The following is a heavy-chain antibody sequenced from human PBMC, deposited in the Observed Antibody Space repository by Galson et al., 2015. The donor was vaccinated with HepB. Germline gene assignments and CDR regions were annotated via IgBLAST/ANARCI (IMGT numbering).Heavy chain of an antibody. V-gene: IGHV3-30*04. Sequence: SLRLSCAASGFTFNMFAMHWVRQAPGNGQEWVAGISYDGSNKYHGDSVKGRFTISRDNSKGTVYVELSNLRAEDTAIYYCVKGPSRYHFWSGFDYWGPGTLVTVSS. CDR3: VKGPSRYHFWSGFDY. J-gene: IGHJ4*02. CDR2: ISYDGSNK. CDR1: GFTFNMFA. D-gene: IGHD3-3*01.